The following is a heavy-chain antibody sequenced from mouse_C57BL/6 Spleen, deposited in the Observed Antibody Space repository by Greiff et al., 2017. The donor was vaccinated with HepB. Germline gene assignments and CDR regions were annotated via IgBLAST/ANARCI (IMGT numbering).Heavy chain of an antibody. Sequence: QVQLKESGPELVKPGASVKLSCKASGYTFTSYDINWVKQRPGQGLEWIGWIYPRDGSTKYNEKFKGKATLTVDTSSSTAYMELHSLTSEDSAVYFCARRLHFLTGSGAMDYWGQGTSVTVSS. CDR3: ARRLHFLTGSGAMDY. V-gene: IGHV1-85*01. D-gene: IGHD4-1*01. J-gene: IGHJ4*01. CDR1: GYTFTSYD. CDR2: IYPRDGST.